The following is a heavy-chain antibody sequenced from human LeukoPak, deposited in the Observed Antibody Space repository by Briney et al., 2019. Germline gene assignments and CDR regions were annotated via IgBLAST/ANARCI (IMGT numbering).Heavy chain of an antibody. CDR1: GYSFTSYW. Sequence: GESLKISCKGSGYSFTSYWIGWVRQMPGKGLEWMGIIYPGDSDTRYSPSFQGQVTISADKSISTAYLQWSSLKASDTAMYYCARTYYYDSSGYYYGYFDYWGQGTLATVSS. J-gene: IGHJ4*02. D-gene: IGHD3-22*01. CDR2: IYPGDSDT. CDR3: ARTYYYDSSGYYYGYFDY. V-gene: IGHV5-51*01.